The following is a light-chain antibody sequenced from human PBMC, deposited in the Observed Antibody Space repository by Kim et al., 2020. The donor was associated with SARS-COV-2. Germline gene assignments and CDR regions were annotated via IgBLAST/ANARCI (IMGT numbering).Light chain of an antibody. J-gene: IGKJ4*01. CDR1: QSISSS. V-gene: IGKV1-5*03. CDR2: KAS. CDR3: QQCYAYSLT. Sequence: DIQMTQSPSTLSASVGDRVTITCRASQSISSSLAWYQQKPGKAPKLLIYKASNLESGVPSRFSGSGSGTELTLTISSLQPDDFANYYCQQCYAYSLTFGGGTKVDIK.